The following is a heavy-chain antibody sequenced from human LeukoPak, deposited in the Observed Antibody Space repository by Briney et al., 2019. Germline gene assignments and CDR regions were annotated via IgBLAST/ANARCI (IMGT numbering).Heavy chain of an antibody. D-gene: IGHD3-10*01. V-gene: IGHV1-18*01. J-gene: IGHJ3*02. CDR3: ARPKHMVRGVDDAFDI. Sequence: EASVKVSCKASGYTFTSYGISWVRQAPGQGLEWMGWISDYNCNTNYAQTLQGRVTMTTDTSTSTAYMELRSLRSDDTAVYYCARPKHMVRGVDDAFDIWGQGTMVTVSS. CDR2: ISDYNCNT. CDR1: GYTFTSYG.